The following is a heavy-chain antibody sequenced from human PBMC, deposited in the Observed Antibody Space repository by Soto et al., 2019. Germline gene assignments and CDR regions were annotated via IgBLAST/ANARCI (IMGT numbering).Heavy chain of an antibody. Sequence: EVQLVESGGGLVQPGGSLRLSCVASGFTVSNNYMSWVRQAPGKGLEGVSFIYSGGNTYYADSVKGRFTLARDKSKNTLSLPMTSLRAEDTAVYDCTRRPGSLGQGTLVTVS. J-gene: IGHJ5*02. CDR3: TRRPGS. CDR1: GFTVSNNY. V-gene: IGHV3-66*01. CDR2: IYSGGNT. D-gene: IGHD3-10*01.